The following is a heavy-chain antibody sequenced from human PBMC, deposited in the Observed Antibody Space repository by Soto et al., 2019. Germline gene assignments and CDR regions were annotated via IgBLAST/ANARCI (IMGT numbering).Heavy chain of an antibody. J-gene: IGHJ4*02. CDR3: AKMEGMDPWAYSFDY. CDR2: IYGGGNGP. V-gene: IGHV3-23*01. CDR1: GFTFSDFG. Sequence: EVQVLESGGGLVQPGGSLRLSCAATGFTFSDFGMSWVRQAPGKGLEWVSRIYGGGNGPHYADSVKGRVTISRDNSKNTLYLQMNSLRAEDTAVYYCAKMEGMDPWAYSFDYWGQGTLVTVSS. D-gene: IGHD2-2*03.